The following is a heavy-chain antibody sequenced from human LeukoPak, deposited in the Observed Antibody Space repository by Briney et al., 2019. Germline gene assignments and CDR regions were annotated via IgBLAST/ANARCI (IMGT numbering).Heavy chain of an antibody. CDR1: GYSLTELS. CDR3: ARRGSSSPYYYYYYMDV. CDR2: FDPEDGET. Sequence: GASVKVSCRVFGYSLTELSMHWVRQAPGKGLEWMGGFDPEDGETIYAQKFQGRVTMTEDTSTDTAYMELSSLRFEDTAVYYCARRGSSSPYYYYYYMDVWGKGTTVTVSS. V-gene: IGHV1-24*01. J-gene: IGHJ6*03. D-gene: IGHD6-6*01.